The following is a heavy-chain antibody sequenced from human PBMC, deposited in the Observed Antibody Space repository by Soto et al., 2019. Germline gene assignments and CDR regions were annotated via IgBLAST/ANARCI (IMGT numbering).Heavy chain of an antibody. CDR2: IYYSGST. Sequence: QLQLQESGPGLVKPSETLSLTCTVSGGSISSSSYYWGWIRQPPGKGLEWIGSIYYSGSTYYNPSLNSRVTISVDTSKNQFSLKLSSVTAADTAVYYCARWGSTYYDILTGYAFDYWGQGTLVTVSS. D-gene: IGHD3-9*01. CDR1: GGSISSSSYY. CDR3: ARWGSTYYDILTGYAFDY. V-gene: IGHV4-39*01. J-gene: IGHJ4*02.